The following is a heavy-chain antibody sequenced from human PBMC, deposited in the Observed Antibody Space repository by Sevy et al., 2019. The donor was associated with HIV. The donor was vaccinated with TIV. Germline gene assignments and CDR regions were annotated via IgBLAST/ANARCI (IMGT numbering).Heavy chain of an antibody. D-gene: IGHD3-10*01. J-gene: IGHJ4*02. CDR3: ARGSASYDF. CDR1: GYNFTRYW. CDR2: FHPGDSES. Sequence: ASVKVSCKVSGYNFTRYWIGWVRQMPGKGLEWLGIFHPGDSESRYSRSFQGQVTIPADKSITTPYLQWSSRKASDTAMYYCARGSASYDFWGQGTLVTVSS. V-gene: IGHV5-51*01.